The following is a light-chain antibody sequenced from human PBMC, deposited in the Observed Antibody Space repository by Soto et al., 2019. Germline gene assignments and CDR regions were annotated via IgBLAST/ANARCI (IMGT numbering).Light chain of an antibody. V-gene: IGKV3-15*01. J-gene: IGKJ5*01. CDR2: GAS. CDR1: QSVSSN. Sequence: EIVMTQSPATLSVSPGERATLSCRASQSVSSNLAWYQQKPGQAPRLLIYGASRRATDIPARFSGSGSGTDFTLTISRLEPEDFALYYCQHYVERSPITFGQGTRLEIK. CDR3: QHYVERSPIT.